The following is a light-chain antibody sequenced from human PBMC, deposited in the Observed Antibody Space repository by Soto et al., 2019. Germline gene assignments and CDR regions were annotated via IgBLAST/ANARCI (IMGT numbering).Light chain of an antibody. V-gene: IGLV2-14*01. J-gene: IGLJ2*01. CDR2: DDT. CDR1: SSDVGSYNY. CDR3: SSYTISSTVV. Sequence: QSALTQPASVSGSPGQSITISCTGTSSDVGSYNYVSWYQQHPGKAPKLMIYDDTNRPSGVSNRFSGSKSGNTASLTISGLQAEDEADYYCSSYTISSTVVFGGGTKLTVL.